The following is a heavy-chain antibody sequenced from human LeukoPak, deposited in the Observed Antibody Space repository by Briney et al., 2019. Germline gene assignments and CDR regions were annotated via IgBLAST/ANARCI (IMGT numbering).Heavy chain of an antibody. CDR1: GFTFSSYS. D-gene: IGHD6-25*01. CDR2: ISSSSSYI. Sequence: GGPLRLSCAASGFTFSSYSMNWVRQAPGKGLEWVSCISSSSSYIYYADSVKGRFIISRDNAKNSLYLQMNSLRAGDTAVYYCARDRGRYYMDVWGKGTTVTISS. V-gene: IGHV3-21*01. CDR3: ARDRGRYYMDV. J-gene: IGHJ6*03.